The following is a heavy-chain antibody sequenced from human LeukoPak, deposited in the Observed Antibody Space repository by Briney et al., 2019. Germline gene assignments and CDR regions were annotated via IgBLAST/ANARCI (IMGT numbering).Heavy chain of an antibody. Sequence: ASVKVSCRASGYTFTGYYMHWVRQAPGQGLEWMGWINPNSGGTNYAQKFQGRVTMTRDTSISTAYMELSSLRSEDTAVYYCAAYGSGSYSYDYYMDVWGKGTTVTVSS. D-gene: IGHD3-10*01. CDR1: GYTFTGYY. CDR2: INPNSGGT. J-gene: IGHJ6*03. CDR3: AAYGSGSYSYDYYMDV. V-gene: IGHV1-2*02.